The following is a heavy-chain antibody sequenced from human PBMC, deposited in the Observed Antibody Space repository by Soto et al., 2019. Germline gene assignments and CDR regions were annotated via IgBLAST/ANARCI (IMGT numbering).Heavy chain of an antibody. Sequence: SETLSLTCTVSGGSISSSSYYWGWIRQPPGKGLEWIGSIFYSGSTYYNPSLKSRVTISVDTSKNQFSLKLSSVTAADTAVYYCDRHSPYYYDSSGYYYDGAFDIWGQGTXVS. J-gene: IGHJ3*02. D-gene: IGHD3-22*01. CDR1: GGSISSSSYY. CDR2: IFYSGST. V-gene: IGHV4-39*01. CDR3: DRHSPYYYDSSGYYYDGAFDI.